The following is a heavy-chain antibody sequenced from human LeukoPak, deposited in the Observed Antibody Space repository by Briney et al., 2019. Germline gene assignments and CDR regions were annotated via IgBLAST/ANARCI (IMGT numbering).Heavy chain of an antibody. CDR1: GGSTSSSSW. Sequence: PSETLSLTCAVSGGSTSSSSWWSWVRQPPGKGLEWIGEIYHSGSTNYNPSLKSRVTISVDKSKNQFSLKLSSVTAADTAVYYCARVQAAYYYGMDVWGKGTTVTVSS. CDR3: ARVQAAYYYGMDV. V-gene: IGHV4-4*02. D-gene: IGHD6-25*01. J-gene: IGHJ6*04. CDR2: IYHSGST.